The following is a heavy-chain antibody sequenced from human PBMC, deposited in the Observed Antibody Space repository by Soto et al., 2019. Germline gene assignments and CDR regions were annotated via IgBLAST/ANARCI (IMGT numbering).Heavy chain of an antibody. J-gene: IGHJ4*02. Sequence: GPRLVNPTQTLTLTCSFSGFSLTSSGVGVGWFRQPPGKALEWLGLIYCNDYDRYRASLHSRLTITKDTSKNQVVLTMTNMDPEDTATYYCAHRPGGSGFRYYFDYWGQGTLVPVSS. V-gene: IGHV2-5*01. CDR3: AHRPGGSGFRYYFDY. CDR1: GFSLTSSGVG. D-gene: IGHD6-19*01. CDR2: IYCNDYD.